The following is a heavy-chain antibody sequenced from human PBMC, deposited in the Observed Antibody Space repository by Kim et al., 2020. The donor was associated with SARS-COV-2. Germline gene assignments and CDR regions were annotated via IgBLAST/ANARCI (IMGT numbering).Heavy chain of an antibody. CDR1: GGSFSGYN. CDR3: ARGRAGVVPAPILGIGPYYEYYAMDV. Sequence: SETLSLTCAVYGGSFSGYNWSWIRQPPGKGLEWIGEINHSGSTNFNPSLKSRITISVDTSKNQFSLRLRSMTATDTAVYYCARGRAGVVPAPILGIGPYYEYYAMDVWGRGTTVTVSS. J-gene: IGHJ6*02. CDR2: INHSGST. D-gene: IGHD2-2*02. V-gene: IGHV4-34*01.